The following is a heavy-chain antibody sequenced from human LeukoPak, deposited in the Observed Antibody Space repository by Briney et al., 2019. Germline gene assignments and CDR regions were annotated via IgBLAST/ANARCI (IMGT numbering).Heavy chain of an antibody. J-gene: IGHJ4*02. D-gene: IGHD6-13*01. CDR3: ARLMNIAAADF. CDR1: GGSITSYY. CDR2: IYYSGSS. Sequence: SETLSLTCTVSGGSITSYYWSWIRQPPGKGLEWIGYIYYSGSSNYNPSLKSRVTISVDMSKNQFSLKLTSVTAADTAVYYCARLMNIAAADFWGQGTLVTVPS. V-gene: IGHV4-59*08.